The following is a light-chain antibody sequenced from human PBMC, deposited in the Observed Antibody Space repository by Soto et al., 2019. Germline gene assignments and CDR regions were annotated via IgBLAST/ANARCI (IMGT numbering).Light chain of an antibody. J-gene: IGKJ2*01. CDR1: QSLLHSNGCNY. V-gene: IGKV2-28*01. Sequence: DIVMTQSPLSLPVTPGEPASISCRSSQSLLHSNGCNYLDWYLQKPGQSPQLLIYLGSNRASGVPDRFSGSGSGTDFTLKISRVEADDVGVYYCMQALQTPRYTFGQGTKLEIK. CDR2: LGS. CDR3: MQALQTPRYT.